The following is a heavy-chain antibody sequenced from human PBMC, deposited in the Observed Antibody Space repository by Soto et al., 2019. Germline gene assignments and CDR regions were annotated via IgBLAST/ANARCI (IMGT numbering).Heavy chain of an antibody. Sequence: EVQLVESGGGLVQPGGSLRVSCAASGFTFGSYWMNWVRQAPGKGLVGVSRIDSDGSSTTYADSVKGRFTTSRDNAKNTLYLQMSSLKFEDTAVYYCARGRPYGMDVWGQGTTVTVSS. CDR2: IDSDGSST. CDR3: ARGRPYGMDV. V-gene: IGHV3-74*01. J-gene: IGHJ6*02. CDR1: GFTFGSYW.